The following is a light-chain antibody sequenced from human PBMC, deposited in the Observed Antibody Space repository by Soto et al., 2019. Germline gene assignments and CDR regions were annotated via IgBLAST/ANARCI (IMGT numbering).Light chain of an antibody. J-gene: IGKJ2*01. CDR2: WAS. Sequence: DIVMTQSPDSLAVSLGERATINCKSSQSVLYSSNNKNSLAWYQQKPGQPPQLLISWASSRESGVPDRFSGRGYGTDFTLTNNSLQAEHVAVYHCQQYYSTPPNTFGQGTKLEIK. CDR1: QSVLYSSNNKNS. V-gene: IGKV4-1*01. CDR3: QQYYSTPPNT.